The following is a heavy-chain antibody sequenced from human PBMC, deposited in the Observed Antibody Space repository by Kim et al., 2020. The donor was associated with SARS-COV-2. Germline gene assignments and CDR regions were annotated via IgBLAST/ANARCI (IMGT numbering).Heavy chain of an antibody. D-gene: IGHD3-22*01. Sequence: GGSLRLSCAASGFTFSSYAMSWVRQAPGKGLEWVSAISGSGGSTYYADSVKGRFTISRDNSKNTLYLQMNSLRAEDTAVYYCAKDQSHTYYYDSSGQRWFDPWGQGTLVTVSS. CDR1: GFTFSSYA. CDR3: AKDQSHTYYYDSSGQRWFDP. V-gene: IGHV3-23*01. J-gene: IGHJ5*02. CDR2: ISGSGGST.